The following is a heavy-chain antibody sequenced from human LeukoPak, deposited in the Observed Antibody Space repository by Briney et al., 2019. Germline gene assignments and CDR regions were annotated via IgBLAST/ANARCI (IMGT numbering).Heavy chain of an antibody. CDR2: ISYDGSNK. Sequence: GGSLRLSCAASGFTFSSYAMHWVRQAPGKGLEWVAVISYDGSNKYYADSVKGRFTISRDNSKNTLYLQMNSLRAEDTALYYCAKGSYYDILTGSFDYWGQGTLVTVSS. CDR1: GFTFSSYA. J-gene: IGHJ4*02. CDR3: AKGSYYDILTGSFDY. D-gene: IGHD3-9*01. V-gene: IGHV3-30-3*01.